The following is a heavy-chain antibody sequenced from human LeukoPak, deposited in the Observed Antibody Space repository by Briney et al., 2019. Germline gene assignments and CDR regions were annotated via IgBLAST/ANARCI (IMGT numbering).Heavy chain of an antibody. CDR3: ARVAYDILTGYYAPLDY. CDR2: INPNSGGT. CDR1: GYTFTGYY. Sequence: ASVKVSCKASGYTFTGYYMHWVRQAPGQGLEWMGWINPNSGGTNYAQKFQGRVTMTRDTSISTAYMELSRLRSDDTAVYYCARVAYDILTGYYAPLDYGGQGTLVTVSS. V-gene: IGHV1-2*02. J-gene: IGHJ4*02. D-gene: IGHD3-9*01.